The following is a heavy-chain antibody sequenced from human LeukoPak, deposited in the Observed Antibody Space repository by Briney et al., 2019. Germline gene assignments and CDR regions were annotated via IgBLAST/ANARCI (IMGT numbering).Heavy chain of an antibody. Sequence: PSDTLSLTRAVSGGSVSSSRYYWGSIRQPPGKGPGWVGSIYYTGSTHNKPSLKSRVTISVDAAKNQISLKLSSVTAADTAVYFCARHKSFDYLSPIDSWGQGTLVTVSS. CDR1: GGSVSSSRYY. CDR3: ARHKSFDYLSPIDS. D-gene: IGHD3-9*01. CDR2: IYYTGST. J-gene: IGHJ4*02. V-gene: IGHV4-39*01.